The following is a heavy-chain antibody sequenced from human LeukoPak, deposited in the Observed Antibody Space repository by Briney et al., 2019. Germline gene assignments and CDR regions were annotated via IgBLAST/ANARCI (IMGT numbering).Heavy chain of an antibody. D-gene: IGHD6-13*01. CDR2: IIPIFGTA. Sequence: ASVKVSCKASGGTFSSYAISWVRQAPGQGLEWMGGIIPIFGTANYAQKFQGRVTITTDESTTTAYMKLSSLRSEDTAVYYCARGSSWLGHGYYYYYYMDVWGKGTTVTVSS. J-gene: IGHJ6*03. CDR1: GGTFSSYA. V-gene: IGHV1-69*05. CDR3: ARGSSWLGHGYYYYYYMDV.